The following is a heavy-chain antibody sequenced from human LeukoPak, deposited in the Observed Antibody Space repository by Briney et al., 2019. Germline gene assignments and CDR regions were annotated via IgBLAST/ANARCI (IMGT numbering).Heavy chain of an antibody. CDR2: INPSGGST. Sequence: GASVKVSCKASGYTFTSYYMHWVRQAPGQGLEWMGIINPSGGSTSYAQKFQGRVTMTRDMSTSTVYMELSSLRSEDTAVYYCARDSTDDSSGWYYWFDPWGQGTLVTVSS. J-gene: IGHJ5*02. CDR1: GYTFTSYY. V-gene: IGHV1-46*01. CDR3: ARDSTDDSSGWYYWFDP. D-gene: IGHD6-19*01.